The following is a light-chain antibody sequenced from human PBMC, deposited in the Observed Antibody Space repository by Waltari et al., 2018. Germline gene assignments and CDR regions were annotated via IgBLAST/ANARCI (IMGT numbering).Light chain of an antibody. V-gene: IGKV1-39*01. Sequence: DIQMTQSPSSLSASVGERVTITSRASQSISSYLNWYQQKPGKAPKLLIYAASSMQSGVPSRFSGSGSGTEFTLTISSLQPEDSATYYCQQSYSTPLTFGRGIKVEIK. CDR2: AAS. J-gene: IGKJ4*01. CDR3: QQSYSTPLT. CDR1: QSISSY.